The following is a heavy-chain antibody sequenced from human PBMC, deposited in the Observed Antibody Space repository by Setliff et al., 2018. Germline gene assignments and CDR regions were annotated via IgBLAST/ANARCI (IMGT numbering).Heavy chain of an antibody. J-gene: IGHJ4*02. CDR3: ATLSKDLNY. CDR2: IFYRGRDE. CDR1: AFSFRNYD. D-gene: IGHD3-3*01. V-gene: IGHV3-30*12. Sequence: GESLKISCAAAAFSFRNYDMHWVRQAPGKGLEWVALIFYRGRDEFYADSVKGRFDISRDSSKNTVYLQMNSLTAEDTAMYYCATLSKDLNYWGQGTLVTVSS.